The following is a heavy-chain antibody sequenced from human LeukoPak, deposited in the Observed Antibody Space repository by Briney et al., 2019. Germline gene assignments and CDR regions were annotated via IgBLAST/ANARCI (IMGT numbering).Heavy chain of an antibody. CDR3: ARAVYCGGDCNTFDS. CDR2: IYYSGST. D-gene: IGHD2-21*02. CDR1: GGSISSYY. J-gene: IGHJ4*02. Sequence: PSETLSLTCTVSGGSISSYYWSWIRQPPGKGLEWIGYIYYSGSTNYNPSLKSRVTVSVDTSKNQFSLKLSSVTAADTAVYYCARAVYCGGDCNTFDSWGQGTLVTVPS. V-gene: IGHV4-59*01.